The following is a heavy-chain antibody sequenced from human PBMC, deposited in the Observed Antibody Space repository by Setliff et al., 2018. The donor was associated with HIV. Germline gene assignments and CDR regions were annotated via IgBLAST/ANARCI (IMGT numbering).Heavy chain of an antibody. J-gene: IGHJ6*03. D-gene: IGHD2-21*02. V-gene: IGHV3-74*01. Sequence: GGSLRLSCAASGFTFSSYWMHWVRQAPGKGLVWVSRINSDGSSTSYADSVKGRFTISRDNAKNTLYLQMNSLRAEDTAVYYCAKVGGDGRFHYYHMDVWGKGTTVTVSS. CDR2: INSDGSST. CDR3: AKVGGDGRFHYYHMDV. CDR1: GFTFSSYW.